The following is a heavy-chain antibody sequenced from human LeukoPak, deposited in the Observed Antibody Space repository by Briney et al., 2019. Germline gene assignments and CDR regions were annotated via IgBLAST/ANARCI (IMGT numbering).Heavy chain of an antibody. CDR3: ARNSRVASTSGLIY. CDR2: ITPIFGAA. V-gene: IGHV1-69*01. D-gene: IGHD4-23*01. Sequence: SVKVSCKASGGTFSSYPFTWVRQAPGQGLEWMGEITPIFGAANYAQTFQGRVTITADESTSTVFMELSSLRSDDTAFYYCARNSRVASTSGLIYWGQGTLVTVSS. J-gene: IGHJ4*02. CDR1: GGTFSSYP.